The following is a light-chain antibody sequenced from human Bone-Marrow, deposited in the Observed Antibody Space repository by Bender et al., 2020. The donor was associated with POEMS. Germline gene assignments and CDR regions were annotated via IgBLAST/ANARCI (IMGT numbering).Light chain of an antibody. CDR3: ASWDDTLNGLVV. J-gene: IGLJ2*01. CDR1: SSNIGAHA. CDR2: SSH. Sequence: QSVLTQPPSASGTPGQRVTISCSGGSSNIGAHAVNWYQHLPGTAPKLLIYSSHRRPSEVPDRFSGSRSGTSASLAISGLQSEDEAAYYCASWDDTLNGLVVFGGGTKLTVL. V-gene: IGLV1-44*01.